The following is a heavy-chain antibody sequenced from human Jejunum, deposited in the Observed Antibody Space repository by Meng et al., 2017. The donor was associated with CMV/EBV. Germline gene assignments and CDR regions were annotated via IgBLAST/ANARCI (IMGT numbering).Heavy chain of an antibody. CDR3: ASGNDFNI. CDR1: GFTFSIHW. D-gene: IGHD1-1*01. CDR2: IKPDGSEI. J-gene: IGHJ3*02. Sequence: SGADSGFTFSIHWMSWVRQPPGKGPERVASIKPDGSEIQYVGSLRGRFTVSRDNARKSLYLQMNSLTAEDTAVYYCASGNDFNIWGQGTLVTVSS. V-gene: IGHV3-7*01.